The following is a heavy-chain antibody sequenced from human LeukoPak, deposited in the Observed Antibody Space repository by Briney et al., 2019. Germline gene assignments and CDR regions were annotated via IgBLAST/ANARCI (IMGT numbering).Heavy chain of an antibody. CDR3: ARFTPMVRGVNSYYFDY. J-gene: IGHJ4*02. Sequence: PSETLSLTCTVSGGSISSYYWSWIRQPPGKGLAWIGYIYYSGSTIYNPSLKSRVTISVDTSKNQFSLKLSSVPAADTAVYYCARFTPMVRGVNSYYFDYWGQGTLVTVSS. D-gene: IGHD3-10*01. CDR1: GGSISSYY. V-gene: IGHV4-59*08. CDR2: IYYSGST.